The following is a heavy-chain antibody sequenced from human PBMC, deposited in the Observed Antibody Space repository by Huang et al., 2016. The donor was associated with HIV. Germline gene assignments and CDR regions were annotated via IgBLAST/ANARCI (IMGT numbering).Heavy chain of an antibody. CDR3: ARLIGSPSFYYGLDV. J-gene: IGHJ6*02. V-gene: IGHV5-51*01. Sequence: EVQLVQSGAEVKKPGESLKISCKGSGYRFRSNWVGWVRQMPGKGLEWSGIIYQGDADTRYSPSFQGQVTIAADKSINTAYLQWSSLKASDTAMYYCARLIGSPSFYYGLDVWGQGTTVTVSS. CDR2: IYQGDADT. CDR1: GYRFRSNW. D-gene: IGHD3-10*01.